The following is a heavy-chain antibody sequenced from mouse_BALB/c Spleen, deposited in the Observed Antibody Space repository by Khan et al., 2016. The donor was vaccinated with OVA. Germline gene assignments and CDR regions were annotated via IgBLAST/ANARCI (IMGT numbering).Heavy chain of an antibody. CDR3: ARGSYGAWFAY. CDR1: GYTFTDYV. J-gene: IGHJ3*01. CDR2: IYPGSGRT. Sequence: VQLQESGPELVKPGASVKMSCKASGYTFTDYVISWVNQRTGQGLEWSGEIYPGSGRTYYNERFKDKATLTADKYSNTAYMQLSSLTSEDSAVYFCARGSYGAWFAYWCQGTLVTVS. V-gene: IGHV1-77*01. D-gene: IGHD1-1*01.